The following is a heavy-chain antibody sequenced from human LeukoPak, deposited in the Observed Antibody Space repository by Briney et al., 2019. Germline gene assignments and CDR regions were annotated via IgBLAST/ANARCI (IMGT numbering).Heavy chain of an antibody. J-gene: IGHJ4*02. CDR1: GYSFTSYW. D-gene: IGHD3-22*01. CDR3: ARQYDSSGHYYRY. Sequence: GESLKISCEGSGYSFTSYWIGWVRQMPGKGLEWMGIIYPGDSDTRYSPSFQGQVTISADKSISTAYLQWSSLKASDTAMYYCARQYDSSGHYYRYWGQGTLVTVSS. V-gene: IGHV5-51*01. CDR2: IYPGDSDT.